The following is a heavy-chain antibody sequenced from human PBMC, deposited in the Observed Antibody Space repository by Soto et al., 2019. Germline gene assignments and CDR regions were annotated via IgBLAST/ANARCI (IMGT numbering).Heavy chain of an antibody. D-gene: IGHD2-8*01. Sequence: EVQLLESGGGLEQPGGSLRLSCEASGFTFSTYAMSWVRQAPGKGLEWVSTITGSGGSTYYADSVKGRFTISRDNSKNTLYLQMNSLRAEDTALYYCAKGACTNGVCYNAYWGQGTLVTVSS. J-gene: IGHJ4*02. CDR3: AKGACTNGVCYNAY. V-gene: IGHV3-23*01. CDR2: ITGSGGST. CDR1: GFTFSTYA.